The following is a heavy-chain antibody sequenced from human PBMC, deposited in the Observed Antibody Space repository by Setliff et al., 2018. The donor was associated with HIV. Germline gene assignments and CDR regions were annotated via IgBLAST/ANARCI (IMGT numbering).Heavy chain of an antibody. CDR1: GFTFSRDW. Sequence: GGSLRLSCAAFGFTFSRDWMHWVRQGPGKGLVWVARINSDGFKTNHADSVRGRFTIFRDNAKNTLFLQMNSLRAEDTAMYYCARSYYGSDLQNAMDVWGQGTTVTVSS. J-gene: IGHJ6*02. CDR2: INSDGFKT. V-gene: IGHV3-74*01. CDR3: ARSYYGSDLQNAMDV. D-gene: IGHD3-10*01.